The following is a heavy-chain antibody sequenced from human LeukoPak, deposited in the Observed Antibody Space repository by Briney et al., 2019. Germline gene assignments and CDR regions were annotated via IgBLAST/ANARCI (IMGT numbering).Heavy chain of an antibody. D-gene: IGHD6-19*01. V-gene: IGHV1-69*13. Sequence: SVKVSCKASGGTFSSYAISWVRQAPGQGLEWMGGIIPIFGTANYAQKFQGRVTITADESTSTAYMELSSLRSEDTAVYYCARGQAVGRIAVAGGYFDYWGQGTLVTVSS. CDR3: ARGQAVGRIAVAGGYFDY. CDR1: GGTFSSYA. CDR2: IIPIFGTA. J-gene: IGHJ4*02.